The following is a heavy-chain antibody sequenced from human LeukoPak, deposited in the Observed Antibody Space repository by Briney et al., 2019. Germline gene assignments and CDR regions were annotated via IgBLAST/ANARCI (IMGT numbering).Heavy chain of an antibody. CDR3: ARDPEGELEPYFDY. D-gene: IGHD1-1*01. CDR1: GYTFTSYA. V-gene: IGHV1-3*01. J-gene: IGHJ4*02. Sequence: ASVKVSCKASGYTFTSYAMHWVRQAPGQRLEWMGWINAGNGNTKYSQKFQGRVTITGDTSASTAYMELSSLRSEDTAVYYCARDPEGELEPYFDYWGQGTLVTVSS. CDR2: INAGNGNT.